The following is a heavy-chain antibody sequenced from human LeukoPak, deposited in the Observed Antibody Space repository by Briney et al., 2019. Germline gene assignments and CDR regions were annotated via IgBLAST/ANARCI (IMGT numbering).Heavy chain of an antibody. J-gene: IGHJ4*02. CDR1: GLTFSTSG. D-gene: IGHD1-14*01. CDR2: IGPTGFDR. Sequence: GGSLRLSCTTSGLTFSTSGFNWVRQAPGKGLEWVASIGPTGFDRYHADSIKGRFTISRDNANNFLYLQMDSLRAEDTAVYYCATETNGSHYDYWVQGTLLTVSS. V-gene: IGHV3-21*06. CDR3: ATETNGSHYDY.